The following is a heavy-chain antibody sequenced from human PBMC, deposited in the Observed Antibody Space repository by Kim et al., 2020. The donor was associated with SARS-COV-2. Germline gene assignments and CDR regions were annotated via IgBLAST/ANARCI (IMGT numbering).Heavy chain of an antibody. Sequence: IFYNPSLQSRISISSDASANQFSLKFSSVTAAETAVYYCARGGDQYKLGNDWGQGTLVTVSS. CDR3: ARGGDQYKLGND. V-gene: IGHV4-31*02. CDR2: I. J-gene: IGHJ4*02. D-gene: IGHD1-1*01.